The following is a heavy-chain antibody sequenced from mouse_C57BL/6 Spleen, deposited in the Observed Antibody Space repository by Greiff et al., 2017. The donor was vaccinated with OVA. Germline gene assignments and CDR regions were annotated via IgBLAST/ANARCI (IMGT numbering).Heavy chain of an antibody. CDR3: ARQLRPLDY. CDR1: GFTFSSYT. V-gene: IGHV5-9*01. J-gene: IGHJ2*01. CDR2: ISGGGGNT. D-gene: IGHD3-2*02. Sequence: DVKLQESGGGLVKPGGSLKLSCAASGFTFSSYTMSWVRQTPEKRLEWVATISGGGGNTYYPDSVKGRFTISRDNAKNTLYLQMSSLRSEDTALYYCARQLRPLDYWGQGTTLTVSS.